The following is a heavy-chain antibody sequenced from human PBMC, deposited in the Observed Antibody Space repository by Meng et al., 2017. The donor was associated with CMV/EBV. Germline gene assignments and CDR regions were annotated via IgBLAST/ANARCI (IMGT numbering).Heavy chain of an antibody. CDR3: ARDYYGSGTDGFDY. J-gene: IGHJ4*02. Sequence: GESLKISCAASGFTFSSYAMHWVRQAPGKGLEWVAVISYDGSNKYYADSVKGRFTISGDNSKNTLYLQMNSLRAEDTAVYYCARDYYGSGTDGFDYWGQGTLVTVSS. CDR1: GFTFSSYA. D-gene: IGHD3-10*01. CDR2: ISYDGSNK. V-gene: IGHV3-30-3*01.